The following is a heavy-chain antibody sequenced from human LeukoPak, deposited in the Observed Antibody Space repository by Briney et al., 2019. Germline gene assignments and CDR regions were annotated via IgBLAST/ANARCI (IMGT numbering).Heavy chain of an antibody. Sequence: GESLKISCKASGYSFTSYWIGWVRQMPGKGLEWMGIIYPGDSDTRYSPSFQGQVTISADKSISTAYLQWSSLKASDTAIYYCARLYCSSASCYTGSSYYFDYWGQGTPVTVSS. CDR1: GYSFTSYW. CDR2: IYPGDSDT. D-gene: IGHD2-2*02. CDR3: ARLYCSSASCYTGSSYYFDY. J-gene: IGHJ4*02. V-gene: IGHV5-51*01.